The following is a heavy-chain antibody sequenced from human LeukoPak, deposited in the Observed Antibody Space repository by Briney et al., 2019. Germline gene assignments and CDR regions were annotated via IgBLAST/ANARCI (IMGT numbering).Heavy chain of an antibody. J-gene: IGHJ5*02. Sequence: SVKVSCKASGGTFSSYAISWVRQAPGQGLEWMGGIIPIFGTANYAQKFQGRVTITTDESTSTAYMELSSLRSEDTAVYYCARSPGYCSSTSCLINWFDPWGQGTLVTVSS. CDR2: IIPIFGTA. CDR3: ARSPGYCSSTSCLINWFDP. V-gene: IGHV1-69*05. CDR1: GGTFSSYA. D-gene: IGHD2-2*01.